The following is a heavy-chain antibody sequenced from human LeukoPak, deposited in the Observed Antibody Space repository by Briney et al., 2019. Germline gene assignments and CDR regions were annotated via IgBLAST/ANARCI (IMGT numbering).Heavy chain of an antibody. CDR2: ISGSGGST. CDR3: AKGQWLRTVNWFDP. Sequence: GSLSLSCAASGFPFSSYAMSWVRQAPGKGLEWVSAISGSGGSTYYADSVKGRFTISRDNSKNTLYLQMNSLRAEDTAVYYCAKGQWLRTVNWFDPWGQGTLVTVSS. V-gene: IGHV3-23*01. J-gene: IGHJ5*02. CDR1: GFPFSSYA. D-gene: IGHD3-22*01.